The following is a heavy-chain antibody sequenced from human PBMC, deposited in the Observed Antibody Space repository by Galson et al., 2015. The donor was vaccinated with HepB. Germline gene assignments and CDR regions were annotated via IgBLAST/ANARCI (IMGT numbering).Heavy chain of an antibody. V-gene: IGHV3-30*04. CDR1: GFTFSSYA. J-gene: IGHJ4*02. Sequence: SLRLSCAASGFTFSSYAMHWVRQAPGKGLEWVAVISYDGSNKYYADSVKGRFTISRDNSKNTLYLQMNSLRAEDTAVYYCASLHVGAVAGSFDYWGQGTLVTVSS. D-gene: IGHD6-19*01. CDR3: ASLHVGAVAGSFDY. CDR2: ISYDGSNK.